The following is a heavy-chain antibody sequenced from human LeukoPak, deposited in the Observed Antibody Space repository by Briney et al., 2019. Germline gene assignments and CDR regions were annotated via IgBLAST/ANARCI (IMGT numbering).Heavy chain of an antibody. J-gene: IGHJ4*02. Sequence: GGSLRLSCAASGFSISTYWIHWVRQAQGKGLVWVSRINPDGSTTYYADSVKGRITNSRDNAKNTLYLQMNSLRAEDTAVYYCVRGVADSYGQFDNWGQGTLVTVSS. D-gene: IGHD3-10*01. CDR3: VRGVADSYGQFDN. CDR1: GFSISTYW. CDR2: INPDGSTT. V-gene: IGHV3-74*01.